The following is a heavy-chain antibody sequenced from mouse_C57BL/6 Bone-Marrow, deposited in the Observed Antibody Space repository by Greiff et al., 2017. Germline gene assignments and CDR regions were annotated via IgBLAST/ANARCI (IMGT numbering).Heavy chain of an antibody. CDR3: SRQVTTVLATNYFDV. D-gene: IGHD1-1*01. Sequence: EVKVEESGGGLVKPGGSLKLSCAASGFTFSSYTMSWVRQTPEKRLQWVAAISGGGGNPYYPDSGTGRFTISRDHDKNILYLQMSSLRSEDTALYYCSRQVTTVLATNYFDVWGTGTTVTVSS. J-gene: IGHJ1*03. CDR2: ISGGGGNP. CDR1: GFTFSSYT. V-gene: IGHV5-9*01.